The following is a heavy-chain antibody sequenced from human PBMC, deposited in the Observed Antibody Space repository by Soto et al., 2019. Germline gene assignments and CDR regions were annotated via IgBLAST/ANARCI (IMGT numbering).Heavy chain of an antibody. CDR2: ISGSGGST. V-gene: IGHV3-23*01. Sequence: EVQLLESGGGLVQPGGSLRLSCAASGFTFSSYAMTWVRQAPGKGLEWVSVISGSGGSTSDADSVKGRFTMSRDNSRNTLYLQMNSLRAEDTAVYYCAKSYWSGALGGSHWGQGTLVTVSS. D-gene: IGHD2-15*01. CDR1: GFTFSSYA. J-gene: IGHJ1*01. CDR3: AKSYWSGALGGSH.